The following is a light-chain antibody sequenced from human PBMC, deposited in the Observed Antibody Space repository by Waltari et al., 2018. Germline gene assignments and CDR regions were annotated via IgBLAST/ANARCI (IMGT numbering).Light chain of an antibody. CDR1: QSLLHSNGYYY. CDR2: LGS. J-gene: IGKJ2*01. Sequence: DIVMTQSPLSLPVTPGEPASISCRSSQSLLHSNGYYYLDWYLQKPGQSPQVLIYLGSNRASRVPDRFSGSGSGTDFTLNISRVEAEDVGVYYCMQILQPARTFGQGTRLEIK. V-gene: IGKV2-28*01. CDR3: MQILQPART.